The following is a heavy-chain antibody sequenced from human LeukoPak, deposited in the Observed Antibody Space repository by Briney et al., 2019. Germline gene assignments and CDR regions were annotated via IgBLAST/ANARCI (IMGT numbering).Heavy chain of an antibody. V-gene: IGHV3-30*01. J-gene: IGHJ6*02. CDR3: ARDNYYDSSGYYSYYYGMDV. CDR1: GFTFSSYT. D-gene: IGHD3-22*01. Sequence: GRSLRLSCAASGFTFSSYTMHWVRQAPGKGLEWVAVISYDGRNKYYADSVKGQFTTSRDNSKNTLYLQMNSLRAEDTAVYYCARDNYYDSSGYYSYYYGMDVWGQGTTVTVSS. CDR2: ISYDGRNK.